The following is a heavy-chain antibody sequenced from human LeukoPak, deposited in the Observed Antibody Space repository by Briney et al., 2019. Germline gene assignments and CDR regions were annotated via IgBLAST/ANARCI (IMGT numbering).Heavy chain of an antibody. V-gene: IGHV3-48*03. J-gene: IGHJ4*02. CDR1: GFPFSFYE. Sequence: GGSLRLSCAVSGFPFSFYEMNWVGQAPGKGLEWVSNIGSSGTTTYYADSVKGRFSISRDNAKNSLYLRMNSLRVEDTAVYYCALLAVASDFDYWGQGALVTVSS. D-gene: IGHD6-19*01. CDR2: IGSSGTTT. CDR3: ALLAVASDFDY.